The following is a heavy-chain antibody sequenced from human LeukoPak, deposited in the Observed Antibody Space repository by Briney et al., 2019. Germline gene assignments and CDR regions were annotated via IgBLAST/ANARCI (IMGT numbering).Heavy chain of an antibody. D-gene: IGHD3-10*01. V-gene: IGHV3-30*02. Sequence: GGSLRLSCAASGFTFSSYGMHWVRQAPGKGLEWVAFIRYDGSNKYYADSVKGRFTISRDNSKNTLYLQMNSLRAEDTAVYYCAKDYYYGSESPFDYWGQGTLVTVSS. CDR2: IRYDGSNK. CDR3: AKDYYYGSESPFDY. J-gene: IGHJ4*02. CDR1: GFTFSSYG.